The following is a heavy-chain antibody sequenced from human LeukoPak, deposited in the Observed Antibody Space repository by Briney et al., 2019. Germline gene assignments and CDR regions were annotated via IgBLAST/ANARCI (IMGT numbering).Heavy chain of an antibody. D-gene: IGHD3-22*01. J-gene: IGHJ4*02. CDR3: AKVGTERWGFYDSSGYPDY. Sequence: GGSLRLSCAASGFTFSSYAMSWVRQAPGKGLEWVSAISGSGGSTYYAESVKGRFTISRDNSKNTLYLQMNSLRAEDTAVYYCAKVGTERWGFYDSSGYPDYWGQGTLVTVSS. CDR2: ISGSGGST. CDR1: GFTFSSYA. V-gene: IGHV3-23*01.